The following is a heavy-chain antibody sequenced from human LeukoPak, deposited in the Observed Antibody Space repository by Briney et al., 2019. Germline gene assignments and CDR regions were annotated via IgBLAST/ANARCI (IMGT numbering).Heavy chain of an antibody. V-gene: IGHV1-8*03. CDR2: MNPNSGNT. Sequence: GASVKVSCKASGYTFASYDINWVRQATGQGLEWLGWMNPNSGNTGYAQKFQGRVTITRNTSISTAYMELSSLRSEDTAVYYCARLYTMARGVIIGRRSYYFDYWGQGTLVTVSS. J-gene: IGHJ4*02. D-gene: IGHD3-10*01. CDR1: GYTFASYD. CDR3: ARLYTMARGVIIGRRSYYFDY.